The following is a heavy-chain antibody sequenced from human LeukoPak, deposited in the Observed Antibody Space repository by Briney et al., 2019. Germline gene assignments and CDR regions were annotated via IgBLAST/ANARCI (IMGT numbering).Heavy chain of an antibody. V-gene: IGHV3-7*01. CDR2: IKQDGSEK. Sequence: GGSLRLSCAASGFTFSSYWMSWVRQAPGKGLEWVANIKQDGSEKYYVDSVKGRFTISRDNAKNSLYLQMNSLRAEDTAVYYCARSDSSTPGDAFDIWGQGTMVTVSS. CDR1: GFTFSSYW. CDR3: ARSDSSTPGDAFDI. D-gene: IGHD2-2*01. J-gene: IGHJ3*02.